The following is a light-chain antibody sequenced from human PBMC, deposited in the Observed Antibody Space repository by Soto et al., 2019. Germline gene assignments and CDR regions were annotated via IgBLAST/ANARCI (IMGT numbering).Light chain of an antibody. J-gene: IGKJ1*01. CDR1: QSVSNN. V-gene: IGKV3-15*01. Sequence: EIVMTQSPATLYVSPGERATLSCRASQSVSNNLAWYQQKPGQAPRLLMYGASTRATGIPARFSGSGSGTEFTLTISSLQSADFAVYFCQQYNNWARTFGQGTKVE. CDR2: GAS. CDR3: QQYNNWART.